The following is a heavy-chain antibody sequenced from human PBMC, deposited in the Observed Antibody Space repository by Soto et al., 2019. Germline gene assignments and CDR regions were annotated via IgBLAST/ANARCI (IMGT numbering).Heavy chain of an antibody. CDR3: ATADGFGVVTPFFEY. CDR1: GGSISSRSHY. J-gene: IGHJ4*02. D-gene: IGHD3-3*01. Sequence: QLQLQESGPGLVQPSEPLSLTCTVSGGSISSRSHYWGWIRQSPGKHLEWIGSSFYRGSTHYSPALKTRVTISVDTSKNQVSLKLYSVTAADTAVYYCATADGFGVVTPFFEYWGQGILVTVSS. V-gene: IGHV4-39*01. CDR2: SFYRGST.